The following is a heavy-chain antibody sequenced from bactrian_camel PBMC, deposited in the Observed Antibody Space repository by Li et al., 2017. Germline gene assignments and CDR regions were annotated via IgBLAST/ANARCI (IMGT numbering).Heavy chain of an antibody. CDR2: ICNGEETT. CDR3: AADVRSIAMAWVDGGICPSPSGY. CDR1: GSTSSRDC. J-gene: IGHJ6*01. D-gene: IGHD1*01. V-gene: IGHV3S1*01. Sequence: HVQLVESGGGSVQTGGSLRLSCVVSGSTSSRDCVAWFRQAPGKEREGIAAICNGEETTEYADSVKGRFTISQINAKNTMYLQMNSLKPDDTAMYYCAADVRSIAMAWVDGGICPSPSGYWGQGTQVTVS.